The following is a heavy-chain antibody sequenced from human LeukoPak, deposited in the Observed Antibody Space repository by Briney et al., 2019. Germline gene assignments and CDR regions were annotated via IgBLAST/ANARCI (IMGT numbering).Heavy chain of an antibody. J-gene: IGHJ4*02. CDR2: IYYSGST. V-gene: IGHV4-59*08. CDR1: GGSISSYY. CDR3: ARGANYVYFDY. D-gene: IGHD3-16*01. Sequence: SETLSLTCTVSGGSISSYYWSWIRQPPGKGLEWIGYIYYSGSTNYNPSPKSRVTISVDTSKNQFSLKLSSVTAADTAVYYCARGANYVYFDYWGQGTLVTVSS.